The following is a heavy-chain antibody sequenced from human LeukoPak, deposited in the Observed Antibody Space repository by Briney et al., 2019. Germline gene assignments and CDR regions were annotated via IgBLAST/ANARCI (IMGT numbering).Heavy chain of an antibody. CDR3: ARDRVGGTTASTFEY. V-gene: IGHV3-43*01. CDR1: GLSFGDHS. D-gene: IGHD1-26*01. J-gene: IGHJ4*02. CDR2: ISWDESTT. Sequence: GGSLRLSCAASGLSFGDHSMHWVRQPPGKGLEWVSLISWDESTTYYADSVKGRFTISRDNAKNSLYLQMNSLRAEDTAVYYCARDRVGGTTASTFEYWGQGTLVTVSS.